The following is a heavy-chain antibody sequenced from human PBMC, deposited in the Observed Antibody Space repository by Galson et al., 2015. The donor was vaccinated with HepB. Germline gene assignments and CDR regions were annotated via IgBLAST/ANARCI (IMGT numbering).Heavy chain of an antibody. J-gene: IGHJ4*02. V-gene: IGHV3-72*01. CDR1: GFTFSDHY. Sequence: LRLSCAASGFTFSDHYMDWVRQAPGKGLEWIGRIRNKADSYTTEYAASVKGRFTISRDDSKNSLYVQMNSLRTDDTAVYYCARGTVAGTGYWGQGTLVTVSS. CDR3: ARGTVAGTGY. CDR2: IRNKADSYTT. D-gene: IGHD6-19*01.